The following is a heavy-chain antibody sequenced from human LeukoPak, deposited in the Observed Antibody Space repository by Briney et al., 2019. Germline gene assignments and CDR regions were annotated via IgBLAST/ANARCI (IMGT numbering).Heavy chain of an antibody. V-gene: IGHV4-34*01. Sequence: SETLSLTCAVYGGSFSGYYWSWIRQPPGKGLEWIGEINHSGSTNYNPSLKSRVTISVDTSKNQFSLKLSSVTAADTAVYYCAGAAYYYDSSGGDSSHWFDPWGQGTLVIVSS. CDR3: AGAAYYYDSSGGDSSHWFDP. CDR2: INHSGST. J-gene: IGHJ5*02. D-gene: IGHD3-22*01. CDR1: GGSFSGYY.